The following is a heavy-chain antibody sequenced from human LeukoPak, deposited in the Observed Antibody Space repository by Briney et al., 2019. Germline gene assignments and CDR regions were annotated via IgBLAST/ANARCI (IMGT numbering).Heavy chain of an antibody. CDR2: IKSKTDGGTT. CDR1: GFTFSNAW. CDR3: ITDGTAMAGFDY. V-gene: IGHV3-15*01. D-gene: IGHD5-18*01. J-gene: IGHJ4*02. Sequence: PEGSLRLSCAASGFTFSNAWMSWVRQAPGKGLEWVGRIKSKTDGGTTDYAAPVKGRFTISRDDSKNTLYLQMNSLKTEDTAVYYCITDGTAMAGFDYWGQGTLVTVSS.